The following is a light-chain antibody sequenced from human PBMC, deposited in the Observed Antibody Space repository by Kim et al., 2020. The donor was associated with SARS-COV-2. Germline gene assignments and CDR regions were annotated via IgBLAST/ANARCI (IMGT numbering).Light chain of an antibody. CDR2: DVI. Sequence: QSALTQPRSVSGSPGQSVTISCTGTSSDVGLYNRVSWYQQHPGKAPKLIIYDVIKRPSGVPDRFSGSKSGDTASLIISGLQAEDEADYHCCSYAGSYIFIFAGGTQLTVL. CDR1: SSDVGLYNR. J-gene: IGLJ2*01. CDR3: CSYAGSYIFI. V-gene: IGLV2-11*01.